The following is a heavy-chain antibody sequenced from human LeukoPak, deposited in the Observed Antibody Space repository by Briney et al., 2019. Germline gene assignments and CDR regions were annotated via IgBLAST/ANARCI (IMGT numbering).Heavy chain of an antibody. D-gene: IGHD4-23*01. CDR2: IIPLFGAA. CDR3: ARDNPNYGGNWFDP. V-gene: IGHV1-69*06. Sequence: SVKVSCKGSGGSFSTSTISWVRQAPGQGLEWMGGIIPLFGAANYAQKFKGRVAITADKSTSTAYMELSTLRSEDTAVYYCARDNPNYGGNWFDPWGQGTMVTVSS. J-gene: IGHJ5*02. CDR1: GGSFSTST.